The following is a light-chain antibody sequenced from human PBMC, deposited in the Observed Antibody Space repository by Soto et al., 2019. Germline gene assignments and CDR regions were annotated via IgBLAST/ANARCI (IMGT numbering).Light chain of an antibody. V-gene: IGLV2-14*01. CDR3: DSYTSAPSDV. J-gene: IGLJ1*01. CDR2: DVS. CDR1: SSDVGGYNY. Sequence: QSALTQPASVSGSPGQSITISCTGTSSDVGGYNYVSWYQQHPGKAPKVIVYDVSNRPSGVSDRFSGSKSGNTASLTISGLQAEDEADYYFDSYTSAPSDVFGTGTTLTVL.